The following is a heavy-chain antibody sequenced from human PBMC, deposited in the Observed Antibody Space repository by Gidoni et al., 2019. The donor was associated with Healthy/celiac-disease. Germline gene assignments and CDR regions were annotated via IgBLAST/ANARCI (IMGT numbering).Heavy chain of an antibody. CDR2: IWYDGSNK. J-gene: IGHJ6*02. CDR1: GFTFSRYG. CDR3: ARDGLGNGMDV. V-gene: IGHV3-33*01. Sequence: QVQLVESGGGVVQPGRSLRLSCAASGFTFSRYGMHWVRQAPGKGMEWVAVIWYDGSNKYYADSVKGRFTISRDNSKNTLYLQMNSLRAEDTAVYYCARDGLGNGMDVWGQGTTVTVSS.